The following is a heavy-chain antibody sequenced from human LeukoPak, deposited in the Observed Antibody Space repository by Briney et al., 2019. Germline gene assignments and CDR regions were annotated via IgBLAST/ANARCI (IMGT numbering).Heavy chain of an antibody. CDR1: VYTFTDYY. D-gene: IGHD6-13*01. CDR2: INPNSGGT. Sequence: ASVNVSLKASVYTFTDYYRHWVRQAPGQGLEWMGWINPNSGGTNYPHKFQGRVTITSDTSISTAYMELSRLRSDDTAVYYCARALYSSSWYSGHWGQGTLVTVSS. V-gene: IGHV1-2*02. J-gene: IGHJ4*02. CDR3: ARALYSSSWYSGH.